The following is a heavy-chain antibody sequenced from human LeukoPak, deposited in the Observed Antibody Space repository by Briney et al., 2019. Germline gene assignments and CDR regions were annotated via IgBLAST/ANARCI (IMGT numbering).Heavy chain of an antibody. CDR1: GGSISSYY. D-gene: IGHD3-10*01. V-gene: IGHV4-59*01. Sequence: PSETLSLTCTVSGGSISSYYWSWIRQPPGKGLEWIGYIYYSGSTNYNPSLKSRVTISVDTSKNQFSLKLSSVTAADTAVYYCAREVAYYYDSGAYYNDYWGQGTLVTVSS. J-gene: IGHJ4*02. CDR3: AREVAYYYDSGAYYNDY. CDR2: IYYSGST.